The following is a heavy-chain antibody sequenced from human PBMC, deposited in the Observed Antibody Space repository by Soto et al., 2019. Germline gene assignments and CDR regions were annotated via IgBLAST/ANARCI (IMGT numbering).Heavy chain of an antibody. CDR3: ITQLRWFGELSSTDY. CDR1: GFTFTNAW. Sequence: EVQLVESGGGLVEPGGSLRLSCAASGFTFTNAWMSWVRQAPGKGLEWVGRIKSKTDGGTTDYAAPVKGRFTISRDDSKNTLYLQMNSLKTEDTAVYHCITQLRWFGELSSTDYWGQGTLLTVSS. CDR2: IKSKTDGGTT. V-gene: IGHV3-15*01. J-gene: IGHJ4*02. D-gene: IGHD3-10*01.